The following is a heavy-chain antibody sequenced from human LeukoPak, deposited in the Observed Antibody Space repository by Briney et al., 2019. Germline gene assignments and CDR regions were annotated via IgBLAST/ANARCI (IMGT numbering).Heavy chain of an antibody. Sequence: SVKVSCKASGGTFSSYAISWVRQAPGQGLEWMGGIIPIFGTANYAQKFQGRVTITTDESTSTAYMELSSLRSEDTAVYYCARSWVRWAYCSSTSCPGWYFDLWGRGTLVTVSS. CDR3: ARSWVRWAYCSSTSCPGWYFDL. V-gene: IGHV1-69*05. CDR1: GGTFSSYA. J-gene: IGHJ2*01. D-gene: IGHD2-2*01. CDR2: IIPIFGTA.